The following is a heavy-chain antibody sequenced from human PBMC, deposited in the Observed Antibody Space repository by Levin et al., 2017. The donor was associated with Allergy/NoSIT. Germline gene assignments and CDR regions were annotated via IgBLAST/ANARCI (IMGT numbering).Heavy chain of an antibody. CDR3: ARIATAGSGKHYYGMDV. CDR2: IYTSGSI. J-gene: IGHJ6*02. Sequence: SETLSLTCTVSGGSISGYYWSWIRQPAGKGLEWIGRIYTSGSINYNPSLKSRVTLSVDTSKNQFSLKLSSVTAADTAVYYCARIATAGSGKHYYGMDVWGQGSTVTVSS. CDR1: GGSISGYY. V-gene: IGHV4-4*07. D-gene: IGHD6-13*01.